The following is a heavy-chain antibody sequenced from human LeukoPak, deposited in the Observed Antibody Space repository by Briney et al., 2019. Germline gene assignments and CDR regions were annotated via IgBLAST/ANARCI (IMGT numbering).Heavy chain of an antibody. J-gene: IGHJ4*02. Sequence: QPGGSLRLSCAASGFTFSSYVVSWVRQAPGKGLEWVSVVSGTGDSTYYADSVKGRFTISRDNSKNTLYLQMNSLRAEDTAVYYCAKLVGATTYWGQGTLVTVSS. D-gene: IGHD1-26*01. CDR2: VSGTGDST. CDR3: AKLVGATTY. V-gene: IGHV3-23*01. CDR1: GFTFSSYV.